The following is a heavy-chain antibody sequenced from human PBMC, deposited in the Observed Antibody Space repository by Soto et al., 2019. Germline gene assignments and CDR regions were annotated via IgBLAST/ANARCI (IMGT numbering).Heavy chain of an antibody. CDR3: ARYLSPPGAFFYDAFEV. J-gene: IGHJ3*01. Sequence: EVQMVESGGGLVQPGESLRLSCAASGFTFSAFWMTWLRQAPGKGLEREANIKRDGTVTHYGGSVEGRCNLSRDNAQNSLFLQLTSLRPEDTTMYYCARYLSPPGAFFYDAFEVWGQETFVTVSS. D-gene: IGHD3-10*01. CDR1: GFTFSAFW. V-gene: IGHV3-7*05. CDR2: IKRDGTVT.